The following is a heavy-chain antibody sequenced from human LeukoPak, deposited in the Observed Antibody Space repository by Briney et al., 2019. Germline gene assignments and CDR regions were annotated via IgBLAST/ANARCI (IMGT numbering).Heavy chain of an antibody. CDR1: GFTFRNYA. CDR2: ISSSSSYI. D-gene: IGHD3-10*01. CDR3: ARGELLWFGEFPVDYYGMDV. J-gene: IGHJ6*02. V-gene: IGHV3-21*01. Sequence: GGSLRLSCAASGFTFRNYAMNWVRQAPGKGLEWVSSISSSSSYIYYADSVKGRFTISRDNAKNSLYLQMNSLRAEDTAVYYCARGELLWFGEFPVDYYGMDVWGQGTTVTVSS.